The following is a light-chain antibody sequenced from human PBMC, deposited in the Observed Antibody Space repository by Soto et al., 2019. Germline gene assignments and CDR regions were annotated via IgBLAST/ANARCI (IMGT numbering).Light chain of an antibody. CDR1: QTISSW. V-gene: IGKV1-5*03. CDR2: KAS. J-gene: IGKJ1*01. Sequence: DIQMTQSPSTLSGSVGDRVTITCRARQTISSWLAWYQQKPGKAPKLLIYKASTLKSGVPSRFSGSGSGTECTLTSSSLQPDDFATYYCQHYNSYSEAFGQGTKVELK. CDR3: QHYNSYSEA.